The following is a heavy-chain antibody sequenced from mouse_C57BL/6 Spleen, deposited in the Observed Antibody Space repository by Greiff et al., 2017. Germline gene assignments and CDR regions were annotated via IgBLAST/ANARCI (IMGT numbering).Heavy chain of an antibody. V-gene: IGHV2-2*01. CDR2: IWSGGST. J-gene: IGHJ4*01. CDR1: GFSLTSYG. D-gene: IGHD2-5*01. CDR3: ARIVTHYYAMDY. Sequence: QVQLKQSGPGLVQPSQSLSITCTVSGFSLTSYGVHWVRQSPGKGLEWLGVIWSGGSTDYNAAFISRLSISKDNSKSQVFFKMNSLQADDTAIYYCARIVTHYYAMDYWGQGTSVTVSS.